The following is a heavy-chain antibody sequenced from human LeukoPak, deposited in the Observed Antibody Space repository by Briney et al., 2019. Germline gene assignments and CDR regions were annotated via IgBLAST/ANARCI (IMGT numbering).Heavy chain of an antibody. V-gene: IGHV3-30*03. J-gene: IGHJ5*02. CDR3: AREIKTNWFDP. CDR1: GFTFSSFS. Sequence: PGGSLRLSCAATGFTFSSFSMHWVRQAPGKGLEWVAVTSYDGSNKYYADSVKGRFTISRDNSKNTLYLLLNNLRAEDTAVYYCAREIKTNWFDPWGQGTLVTVSS. CDR2: TSYDGSNK.